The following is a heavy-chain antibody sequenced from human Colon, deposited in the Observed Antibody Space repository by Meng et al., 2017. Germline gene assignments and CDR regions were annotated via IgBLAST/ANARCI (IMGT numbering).Heavy chain of an antibody. Sequence: VQIQSGGAGLLKPSETLSLTCAVSGGSFSGFYWSWIRQPPGKGLEWIGEIDHFGISNYNSSLKGRLTMSVDTSKKQISLTLTSVTAADTAVYYCATGLRHGDWFDPWGPGTLVTVSS. V-gene: IGHV4-34*02. CDR3: ATGLRHGDWFDP. CDR2: IDHFGIS. D-gene: IGHD4-17*01. CDR1: GGSFSGFY. J-gene: IGHJ5*02.